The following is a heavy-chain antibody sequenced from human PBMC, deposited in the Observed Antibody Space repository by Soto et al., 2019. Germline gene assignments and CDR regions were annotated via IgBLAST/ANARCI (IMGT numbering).Heavy chain of an antibody. D-gene: IGHD6-13*01. CDR2: INPNSGGT. CDR3: GREYSSSWGRGRGGYMDV. CDR1: GYTFTGYY. Sequence: QVQLVQSGAEVKKPGASVKVSCKASGYTFTGYYMHWVRQAPGQGLEWMGWINPNSGGTNYAQKFQGWVTMTRDTSISTAYMGLGRRRSGGTAVYYWGREYSSSWGRGRGGYMDVWGKGTTVTVSS. J-gene: IGHJ6*03. V-gene: IGHV1-2*04.